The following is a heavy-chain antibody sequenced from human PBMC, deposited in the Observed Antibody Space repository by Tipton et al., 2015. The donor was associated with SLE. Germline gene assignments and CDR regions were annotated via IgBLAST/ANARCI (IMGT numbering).Heavy chain of an antibody. CDR2: INTNSGNP. J-gene: IGHJ4*02. V-gene: IGHV7-4-1*02. CDR3: ARASYFYDSIVSFFDT. Sequence: QVQLVQSGSELRKPGASVKVSCKASGYTFTKYAMNWVRQAPGQGLEWMGWINTNSGNPTYAQGFTGRFVFSLDTSVSAAYLQISSLKAEDTALYFCARASYFYDSIVSFFDTWGQGTLVTVSS. CDR1: GYTFTKYA. D-gene: IGHD3-22*01.